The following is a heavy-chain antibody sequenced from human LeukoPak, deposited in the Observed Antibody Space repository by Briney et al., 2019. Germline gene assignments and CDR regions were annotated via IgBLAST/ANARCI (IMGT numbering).Heavy chain of an antibody. CDR2: IWYDGSNK. CDR3: ARDQSPGSLVLDY. J-gene: IGHJ4*02. CDR1: GFTFSSYG. D-gene: IGHD3-10*01. V-gene: IGHV3-33*01. Sequence: PGRSLRLSCAASGFTFSSYGMHWVRQAPGKGLEWVAVIWYDGSNKYYADSVKGRFTISRDNSKNTLCLQMNSLRAEDTAVYYCARDQSPGSLVLDYWGQGTLVTVSS.